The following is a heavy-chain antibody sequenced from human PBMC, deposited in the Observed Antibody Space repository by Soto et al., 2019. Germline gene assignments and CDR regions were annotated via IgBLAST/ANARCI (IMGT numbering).Heavy chain of an antibody. CDR3: ARDGDIVVVPAAIPYYGMDV. CDR1: GYTFTSYG. D-gene: IGHD2-2*01. J-gene: IGHJ6*02. V-gene: IGHV1-18*01. Sequence: ASVKVSCKASGYTFTSYGISWVRQAPGQGLEWMGWISAYNGNTNYAQKLQGRVTMTTDTSTSTAYMELRSLRSDDTAVYYCARDGDIVVVPAAIPYYGMDVWGQGTTATVSS. CDR2: ISAYNGNT.